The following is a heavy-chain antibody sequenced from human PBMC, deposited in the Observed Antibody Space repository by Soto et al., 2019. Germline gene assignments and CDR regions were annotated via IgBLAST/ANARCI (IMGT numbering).Heavy chain of an antibody. V-gene: IGHV3-23*05. J-gene: IGHJ5*02. D-gene: IGHD2-21*01. CDR1: GFTFSSYA. CDR3: ARDWVPFT. CDR2: IYYSGSST. Sequence: GGSLRLSCAASGFTFSSYAMTWVRQAPEKGLEWVSSIYYSGSSTYYADSVKGRFTISRDDAKNTLYLQMNSLRAEDTAVYYCARDWVPFTWGQGTLVTVSS.